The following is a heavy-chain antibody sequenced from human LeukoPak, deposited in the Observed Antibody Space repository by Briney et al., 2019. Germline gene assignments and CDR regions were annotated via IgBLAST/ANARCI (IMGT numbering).Heavy chain of an antibody. CDR1: GGSISSYY. CDR3: ARRDYYDNSGYYYGVGWFDP. CDR2: IYYSGST. Sequence: PSETLSPTCTVSGGSISSYYWSWIRQPPGKGLEWIGYIYYSGSTNYNPSLKSRVTISVDTSKNQFSLKLSSVTAADTAVYYCARRDYYDNSGYYYGVGWFDPWGQGTLVTVSS. V-gene: IGHV4-59*08. D-gene: IGHD3-22*01. J-gene: IGHJ5*02.